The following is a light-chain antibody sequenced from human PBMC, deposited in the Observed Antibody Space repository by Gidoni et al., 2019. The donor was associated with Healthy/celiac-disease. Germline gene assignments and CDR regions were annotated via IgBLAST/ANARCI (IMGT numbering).Light chain of an antibody. V-gene: IGKV1-9*01. Sequence: DIQLTQSPSSLSASVGDRVTITCRASQGISSYLAWYQQKPGNAPKLLIYAASTLHSGVPSRFSGSGSGTEFTLTISSLQPEDFATYYCQQLNSYPRTFGQGTRLEIK. CDR3: QQLNSYPRT. J-gene: IGKJ5*01. CDR2: AAS. CDR1: QGISSY.